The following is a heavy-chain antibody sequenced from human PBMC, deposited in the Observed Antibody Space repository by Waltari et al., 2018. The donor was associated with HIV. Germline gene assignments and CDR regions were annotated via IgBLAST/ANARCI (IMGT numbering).Heavy chain of an antibody. CDR2: LSPFLGIA. D-gene: IGHD3-22*01. CDR3: ARAEYYYDSSGYYYVRKMDV. CDR1: GGTFSSYT. Sequence: QVQLVQSGAEVKKPGSSVKVSCKASGGTFSSYTISWVRQAPGQGLEGMGRLSPFLGIANDARKFRGRVTITAEKSTSTAYMELSSLRSEDTAVYYCARAEYYYDSSGYYYVRKMDVWGQGTTVTVSS. V-gene: IGHV1-69*02. J-gene: IGHJ6*02.